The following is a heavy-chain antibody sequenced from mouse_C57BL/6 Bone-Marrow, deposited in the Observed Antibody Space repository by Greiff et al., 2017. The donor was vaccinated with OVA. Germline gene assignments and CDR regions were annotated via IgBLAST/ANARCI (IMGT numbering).Heavy chain of an antibody. CDR3: ARVDSNWD. CDR1: GYSITSGYY. Sequence: EVKLQESGPGLVKPSQSLSLTCSVTGYSITSGYYWNWIRQFPGNKLEWMGYISYDGSNNYNPSLKNRISITRDTSKNQFFLKLNSVTTEDTATYYCARVDSNWDWGQGTSVTVSS. V-gene: IGHV3-6*01. J-gene: IGHJ4*01. D-gene: IGHD2-5*01. CDR2: ISYDGSN.